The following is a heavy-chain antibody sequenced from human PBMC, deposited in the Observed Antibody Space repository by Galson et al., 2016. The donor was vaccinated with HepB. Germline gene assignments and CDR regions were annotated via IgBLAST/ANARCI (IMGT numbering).Heavy chain of an antibody. V-gene: IGHV4-31*03. CDR2: IYYSGSA. J-gene: IGHJ4*02. Sequence: TLSLTCTVSGGSISSGGYYWTWIRQHPGKGLEWIGYIYYSGSAYYTPSLKSRVTISLDTSKNQFSLKLNSVTAADTAVYYCAREARIRSWYYFDYWGQGTLVTVSS. CDR1: GGSISSGGYY. D-gene: IGHD6-13*01. CDR3: AREARIRSWYYFDY.